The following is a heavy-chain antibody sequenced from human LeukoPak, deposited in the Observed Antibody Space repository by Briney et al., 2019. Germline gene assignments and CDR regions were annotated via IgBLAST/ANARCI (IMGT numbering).Heavy chain of an antibody. Sequence: PSETLSLTCTVWGGSISSGDYYWSWIRQPPGKGLEWIGYIYYSGSTYYNPSLKSRVTISVDTSKNQFSLKLSSVTAADTAVYYCARGKRSYDILTGYYKAPPDYWGQGTLVTVS. J-gene: IGHJ4*02. CDR1: GGSISSGDYY. CDR2: IYYSGST. CDR3: ARGKRSYDILTGYYKAPPDY. D-gene: IGHD3-9*01. V-gene: IGHV4-30-4*08.